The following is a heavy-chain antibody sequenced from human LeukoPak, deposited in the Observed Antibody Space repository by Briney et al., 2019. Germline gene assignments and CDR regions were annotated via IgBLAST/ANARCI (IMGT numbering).Heavy chain of an antibody. V-gene: IGHV3-53*01. CDR2: IYSGGNT. Sequence: GGSLRLSCAASGFTVSSHYMTWVRQAPGKGLEWVSVIYSGGNTYYADSVKGRFTISRDNSKNTLYLQMNSLRAEDTAVYYCARGYDLVYFDYWGQGTLVTVSS. J-gene: IGHJ4*02. CDR1: GFTVSSHY. D-gene: IGHD5-12*01. CDR3: ARGYDLVYFDY.